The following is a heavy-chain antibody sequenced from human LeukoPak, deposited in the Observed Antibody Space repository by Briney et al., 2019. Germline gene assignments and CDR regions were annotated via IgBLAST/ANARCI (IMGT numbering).Heavy chain of an antibody. D-gene: IGHD5-24*01. V-gene: IGHV4-30-4*08. CDR2: IYYSGST. Sequence: SETLSLTCTVSGGSISSGGYYWSWIRQHPGKGLEWIGYIYYSGSTYYNPSLKSRVTISVDTSKNQFSLKLSSVTAADTAVYYCASASDGYKYYFDYWGQGTLVTVSS. CDR1: GGSISSGGYY. CDR3: ASASDGYKYYFDY. J-gene: IGHJ4*02.